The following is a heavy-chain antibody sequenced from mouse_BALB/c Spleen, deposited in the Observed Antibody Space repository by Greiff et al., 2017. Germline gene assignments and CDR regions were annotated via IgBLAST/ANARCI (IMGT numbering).Heavy chain of an antibody. D-gene: IGHD4-1*01. CDR1: GFTFSSYA. J-gene: IGHJ2*01. V-gene: IGHV5-9-4*01. Sequence: EVMLVESGGGLVKPGGSLKLSCAASGFTFSSYAMSWVRQSPEKRLEWVAEISSGGSYTYYPDTVTGRFTISRDNAKNTLYLEMSSLRSEDTAMYYCARERTGTLDYWGQGTTLTVSS. CDR3: ARERTGTLDY. CDR2: ISSGGSYT.